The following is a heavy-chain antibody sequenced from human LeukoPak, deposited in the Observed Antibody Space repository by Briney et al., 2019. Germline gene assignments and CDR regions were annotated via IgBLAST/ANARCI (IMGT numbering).Heavy chain of an antibody. CDR3: LSGSYVAY. CDR2: SGNKVNSYNT. J-gene: IGHJ4*02. Sequence: PGGSLRLSCAASGLIFSDHNMDWVRQAPGKGLEWVGRSGNKVNSYNTEYAASVKGRFTISRDESRNSLYLQMNSLKTEDTAVYYCLSGSYVAYWGQGTLVTVSS. V-gene: IGHV3-72*01. CDR1: GLIFSDHN. D-gene: IGHD1-26*01.